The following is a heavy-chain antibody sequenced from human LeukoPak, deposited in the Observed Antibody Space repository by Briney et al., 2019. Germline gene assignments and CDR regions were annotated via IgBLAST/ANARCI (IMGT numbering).Heavy chain of an antibody. J-gene: IGHJ4*02. D-gene: IGHD5-24*01. V-gene: IGHV3-48*01. CDR1: GFTFSSYA. CDR2: ISSSSSTI. CDR3: TRVGYIDEGIDY. Sequence: GGSLRLSCVASGFTFSSYAMNWVRQAPGQGLEWVSYISSSSSTIYYAGSVKGRFTISRDNAKNSLYLQVNSLRAEDTAIYYCTRVGYIDEGIDYWGQGTLVTVSS.